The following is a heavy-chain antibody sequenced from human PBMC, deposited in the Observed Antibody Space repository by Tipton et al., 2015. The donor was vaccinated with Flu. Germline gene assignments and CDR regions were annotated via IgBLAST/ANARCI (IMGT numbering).Heavy chain of an antibody. Sequence: LSLTCAASGFNFSSYAFHWVRQAPGKGLEYVSAISANSESTFYANSVKDRFTISRDNSKNTLYLQMDSLGPDDMAVYYCARKIGRGHFYFYYMDVWGRGTTVTVSS. V-gene: IGHV3-64*01. CDR3: ARKIGRGHFYFYYMDV. D-gene: IGHD1-26*01. CDR1: GFNFSSYA. CDR2: ISANSEST. J-gene: IGHJ6*03.